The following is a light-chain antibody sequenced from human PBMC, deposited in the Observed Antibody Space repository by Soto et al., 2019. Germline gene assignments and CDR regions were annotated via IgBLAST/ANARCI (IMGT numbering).Light chain of an antibody. CDR2: DAF. V-gene: IGKV1-33*01. Sequence: DIQMTQSPSSLSASVGDRVTITCQASQDINNYLNWYQQKPGKAPKLLIYDAFKLDTGVPSRFSGNGSGTHFTFTITNLQPEDIATYFCQQDYNLPPTFGGGTKVEI. CDR1: QDINNY. CDR3: QQDYNLPPT. J-gene: IGKJ4*01.